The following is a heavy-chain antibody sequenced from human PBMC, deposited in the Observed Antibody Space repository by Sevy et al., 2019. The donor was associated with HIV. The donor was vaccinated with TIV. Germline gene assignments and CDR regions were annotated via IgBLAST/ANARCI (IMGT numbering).Heavy chain of an antibody. Sequence: SETLSLTCTVSGGSISSSSYYWGWIRQPPGKGLEWIGSIYYSGSTYYNPSLKSRGTISVDTSKNQFSLKLGSVTAADTAVYYCARRVLAAAGDAFDIWGQGTMVTVSS. CDR1: GGSISSSSYY. D-gene: IGHD6-13*01. V-gene: IGHV4-39*01. CDR2: IYYSGST. CDR3: ARRVLAAAGDAFDI. J-gene: IGHJ3*02.